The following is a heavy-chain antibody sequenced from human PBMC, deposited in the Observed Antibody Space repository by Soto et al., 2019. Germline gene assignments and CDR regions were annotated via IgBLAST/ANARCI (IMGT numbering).Heavy chain of an antibody. J-gene: IGHJ4*02. CDR2: ISSDGSYA. CDR1: GFTFSHYL. D-gene: IGHD3-22*01. Sequence: PGGSLRLSCAASGFTFSHYLMYWVRHAPGKGQVCVSRISSDGSYASYADSVKGRFTISRDSAKSTLYLQMNSLRAEDTGVYYCAKDQMWYYFDSSGFYWGQGTLVPVSS. CDR3: AKDQMWYYFDSSGFY. V-gene: IGHV3-74*01.